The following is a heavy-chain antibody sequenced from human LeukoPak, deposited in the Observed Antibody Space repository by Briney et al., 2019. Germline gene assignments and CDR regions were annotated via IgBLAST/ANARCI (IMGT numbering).Heavy chain of an antibody. Sequence: GGSLRLSCAASGFTFSSYSMNWVRQAPGKGLEWVSSISSSSSYIYYADSVKGRFTISRDNAKSSLSLQMDSLRAEDTAVYYCARGGGYCSGGSCRSHDAFDVWGHGTMVTVSS. D-gene: IGHD2-15*01. CDR3: ARGGGYCSGGSCRSHDAFDV. CDR1: GFTFSSYS. V-gene: IGHV3-21*06. J-gene: IGHJ3*01. CDR2: ISSSSSYI.